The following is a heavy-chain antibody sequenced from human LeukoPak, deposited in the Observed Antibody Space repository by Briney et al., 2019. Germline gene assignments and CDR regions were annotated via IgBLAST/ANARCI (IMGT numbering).Heavy chain of an antibody. V-gene: IGHV4-59*01. D-gene: IGHD1-1*01. Sequence: SETLSLTCTVSGGSISSYYWSWIRQPPGKGLEWIGYIYYSGSTNYNPSLESRVTISVDTSKNQFSLKLSSVTAADTAVYYCARTNDGDYYYGMDVWGQGTTVTVSS. CDR2: IYYSGST. CDR3: ARTNDGDYYYGMDV. J-gene: IGHJ6*02. CDR1: GGSISSYY.